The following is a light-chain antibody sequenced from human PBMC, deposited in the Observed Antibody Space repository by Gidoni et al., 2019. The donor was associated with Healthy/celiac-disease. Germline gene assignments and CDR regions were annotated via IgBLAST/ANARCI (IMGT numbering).Light chain of an antibody. V-gene: IGKV3-15*01. CDR1: QSVSSS. J-gene: IGKJ1*01. CDR3: QQYDNWPPWT. Sequence: DIVMTQSPATLSVSPGESATRSCRASQSVSSSLAWYQQKPGQAPRLLSYGASTMATGIPARFSGSGSGTEFTLTISSLQSEDFAVYFCQQYDNWPPWTFGQGTKVEIK. CDR2: GAS.